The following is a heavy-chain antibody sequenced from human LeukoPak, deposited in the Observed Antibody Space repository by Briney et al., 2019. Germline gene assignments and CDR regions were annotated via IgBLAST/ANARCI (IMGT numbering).Heavy chain of an antibody. D-gene: IGHD6-13*01. CDR2: ISSSGGTI. J-gene: IGHJ6*03. CDR1: GFTFSSYE. CDR3: ARDSQWSLPGAAAAHYYYYYYMDV. V-gene: IGHV3-48*03. Sequence: GGSLRLSCAASGFTFSSYEMNWVRQAPGKGLEWVSYISSSGGTIYYADSVKGRFTISRDNAKNSLYLQMNSLRAEDTAVYYCARDSQWSLPGAAAAHYYYYYYMDVWGKGTTVTVSS.